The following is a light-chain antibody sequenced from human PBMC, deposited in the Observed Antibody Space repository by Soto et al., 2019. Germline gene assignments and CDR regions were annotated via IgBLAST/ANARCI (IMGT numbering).Light chain of an antibody. J-gene: IGKJ1*01. CDR1: HSVSSS. Sequence: EIVMTQSPATLSLSPGERTTLSCWASHSVSSSLAWYQHKAGRAPRLLIYGASSRATGIPDRFSGSGSGTDFTLTISRLEPEDFAVYHCQQYGTSLWTFGQGTKVDIK. CDR3: QQYGTSLWT. V-gene: IGKV3-20*01. CDR2: GAS.